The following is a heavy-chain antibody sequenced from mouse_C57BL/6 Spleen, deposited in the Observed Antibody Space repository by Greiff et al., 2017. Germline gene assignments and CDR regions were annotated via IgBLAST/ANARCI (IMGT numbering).Heavy chain of an antibody. D-gene: IGHD1-1*01. Sequence: VQLVESGPELVKPGASVKISCKASGYAFSSSWMNWVKQRPGKGLEWIGRIYPGDGDTNYNGKFKGKATLTADKSSSTAYMQLSSLTSEDSAVYFCAREGPITTVVDYYAMDYWGQGTSVTVSS. J-gene: IGHJ4*01. CDR2: IYPGDGDT. V-gene: IGHV1-82*01. CDR3: AREGPITTVVDYYAMDY. CDR1: GYAFSSSW.